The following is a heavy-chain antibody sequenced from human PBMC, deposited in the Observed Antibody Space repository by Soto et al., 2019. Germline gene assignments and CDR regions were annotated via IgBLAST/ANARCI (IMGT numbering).Heavy chain of an antibody. V-gene: IGHV4-34*01. CDR3: ARLGSSWPYYYYGMDV. D-gene: IGHD6-13*01. CDR2: INHSGST. J-gene: IGHJ6*02. CDR1: GGSFSGYY. Sequence: LSLTCAVYGGSFSGYYWSWIRQPPGKGLEWIGEINHSGSTNYNPSLKSRVTISVDTSKNQFSLKLSSVTAADTAVYYCARLGSSWPYYYYGMDVWGQGTTVTVSS.